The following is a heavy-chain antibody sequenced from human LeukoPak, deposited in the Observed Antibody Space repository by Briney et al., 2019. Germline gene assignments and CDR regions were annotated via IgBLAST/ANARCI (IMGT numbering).Heavy chain of an antibody. Sequence: PGGSLRLSCEASGFTFSTYSMSWVRQAPGKGLEWVSASSSDGATHYANFVKGRFTISRDNSKNTLYLQMNSLRAEDTAVYYCAKRGDFWSGSLWYFDYWGQGTLVTVSS. CDR3: AKRGDFWSGSLWYFDY. CDR1: GFTFSTYS. J-gene: IGHJ4*02. D-gene: IGHD3-3*01. V-gene: IGHV3-23*01. CDR2: SSSDGAT.